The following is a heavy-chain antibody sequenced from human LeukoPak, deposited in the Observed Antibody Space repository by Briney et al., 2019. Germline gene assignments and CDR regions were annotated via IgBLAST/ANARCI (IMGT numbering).Heavy chain of an antibody. V-gene: IGHV3-7*01. CDR2: IKKDGGET. CDR1: RFTFSNYW. Sequence: GGSLRLSCVASRFTFSNYWMTWVRQAPGKGQERVANIKKDGGETYYMESVKGRFTISRDNARNSLYLQMNSLTVEDTAVYYCARDMGWQQFDQWGQGTLVTVSS. CDR3: ARDMGWQQFDQ. D-gene: IGHD5-24*01. J-gene: IGHJ4*02.